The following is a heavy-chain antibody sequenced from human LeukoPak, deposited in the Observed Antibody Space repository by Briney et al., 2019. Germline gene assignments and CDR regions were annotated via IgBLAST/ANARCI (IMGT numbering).Heavy chain of an antibody. D-gene: IGHD3-22*01. Sequence: GGSLRLSCAASGFTFDDCAMHWVRQAPGKGLEWVSGISWNSGSIVYADSVKGRFTISRDNAKNSLYLQMNSLRAEDTALYYCAKDKWYDSSDYFDCWGQGTLVTVSS. CDR2: ISWNSGSI. CDR3: AKDKWYDSSDYFDC. J-gene: IGHJ4*02. V-gene: IGHV3-9*01. CDR1: GFTFDDCA.